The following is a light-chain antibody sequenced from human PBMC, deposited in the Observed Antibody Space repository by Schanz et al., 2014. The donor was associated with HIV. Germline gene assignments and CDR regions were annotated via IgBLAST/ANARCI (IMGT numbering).Light chain of an antibody. CDR2: GTH. CDR3: ATWHSSLREVV. Sequence: QSVLTQPPSVSAAPGQRVTISCSGSAFNIGQNYVSWYQQLPGTAPKLLIYGTHDRLSEIPDRFSGSKTGTSATLAIVGLQTGDEADYYCATWHSSLREVVFGGGTQLTVL. CDR1: AFNIGQNY. V-gene: IGLV1-51*01. J-gene: IGLJ2*01.